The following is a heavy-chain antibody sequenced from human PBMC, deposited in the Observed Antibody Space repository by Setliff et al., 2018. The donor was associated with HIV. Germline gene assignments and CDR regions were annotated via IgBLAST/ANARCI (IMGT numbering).Heavy chain of an antibody. CDR3: ARLLEGPDYSSDFRYFDWFPDV. Sequence: PSETLSLTCSVSADSITNTLYSWGWIRQPPGKGLECIGTIYYGGTTYYNPSLKGRITISVFTSSQQLSLTLTSVTPADTAVYYCARLLEGPDYSSDFRYFDWFPDVWGQGTLVTVSS. V-gene: IGHV4-39*01. CDR1: ADSITNTLYS. D-gene: IGHD3-9*01. CDR2: IYYGGTT. J-gene: IGHJ4*02.